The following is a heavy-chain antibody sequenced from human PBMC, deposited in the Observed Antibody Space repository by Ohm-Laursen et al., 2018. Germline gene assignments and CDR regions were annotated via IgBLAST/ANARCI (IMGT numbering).Heavy chain of an antibody. J-gene: IGHJ4*02. CDR3: AKDRRAAADYFDY. CDR1: GFTFSSYA. Sequence: SLRLSCAASGFTFSSYAMSWVRQAPGKGLEWVSAISGSGGSTYYADSVKGRFTISRDNSKNTLYLQTNSLRAEDTAVYYCAKDRRAAADYFDYWGQGTLVTVSS. D-gene: IGHD6-13*01. CDR2: ISGSGGST. V-gene: IGHV3-23*01.